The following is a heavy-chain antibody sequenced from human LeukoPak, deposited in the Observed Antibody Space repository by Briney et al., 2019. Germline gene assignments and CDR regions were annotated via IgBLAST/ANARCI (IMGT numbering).Heavy chain of an antibody. CDR3: AREGGSGSYLDY. D-gene: IGHD3-10*01. CDR2: IIPIFGTA. J-gene: IGHJ4*02. CDR1: GGTFSSYA. V-gene: IGHV1-69*06. Sequence: GSSVKVSCKASGGTFSSYAISWVLQAPGQGLEWMGGIIPIFGTANYAQKFQGRVTITADKSTSTAYMELSSLRSEDTAVYYCAREGGSGSYLDYWGQGTLVTVSS.